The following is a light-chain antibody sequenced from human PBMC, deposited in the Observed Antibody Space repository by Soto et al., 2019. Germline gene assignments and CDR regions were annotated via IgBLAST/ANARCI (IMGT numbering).Light chain of an antibody. V-gene: IGKV3-20*01. Sequence: EIVLTQSPGTLSLSPGERATLSCRASQSVSSTSLAWYQQKPGQAPRLLIYGASTRATGIPDRFSGRGSGTDFTLTISRLEPEDCAVYYCQQYGGARWTFGQGTKVDIK. CDR1: QSVSSTS. J-gene: IGKJ1*01. CDR3: QQYGGARWT. CDR2: GAS.